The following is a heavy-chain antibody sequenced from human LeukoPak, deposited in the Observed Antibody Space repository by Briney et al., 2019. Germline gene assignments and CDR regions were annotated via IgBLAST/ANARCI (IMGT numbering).Heavy chain of an antibody. CDR3: ATGFIFGVVIRRHLKDNFDY. D-gene: IGHD3-3*02. CDR2: VGPEDGET. J-gene: IGHJ4*02. V-gene: IGHV1-69-2*01. CDR1: GYTFTDYY. Sequence: VKVSCKVSGYTFTDYYMHWVQQAPGKGLEWMGLVGPEDGETIYAEKFQGRVTITADTSTDTAYMELSSLRSEDTAVYYCATGFIFGVVIRRHLKDNFDYWGQGTLVTVSS.